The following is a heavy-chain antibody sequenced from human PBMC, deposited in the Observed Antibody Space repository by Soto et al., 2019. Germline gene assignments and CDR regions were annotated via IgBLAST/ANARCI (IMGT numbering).Heavy chain of an antibody. J-gene: IGHJ5*02. V-gene: IGHV4-59*01. CDR2: NYYSGST. CDR1: GASISRYY. Sequence: AETLAPTYTFSGASISRYYRSWIRQPPKKGLEWIGYNYYSGSTNYNPSLKSRVTISVDTSKNQFSLKLSSVTAADTAVYYCARDGNPSNWFAPGGQGTRVTVSP. CDR3: ARDGNPSNWFAP. D-gene: IGHD2-15*01.